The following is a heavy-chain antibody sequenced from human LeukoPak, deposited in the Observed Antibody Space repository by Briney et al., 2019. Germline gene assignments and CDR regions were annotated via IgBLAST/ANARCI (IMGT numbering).Heavy chain of an antibody. Sequence: SETLSLTCAVYGGSFSGYYWSWIRQPPGKGLEWIGEINHSGSTNYNPSLKSRVTISVDTSKNQFSLKLSSVTAADTAVYYCARESPPRSGSLSNYYYMDVWGKGTTVTVSS. V-gene: IGHV4-34*01. J-gene: IGHJ6*03. CDR1: GGSFSGYY. CDR2: INHSGST. CDR3: ARESPPRSGSLSNYYYMDV. D-gene: IGHD5-24*01.